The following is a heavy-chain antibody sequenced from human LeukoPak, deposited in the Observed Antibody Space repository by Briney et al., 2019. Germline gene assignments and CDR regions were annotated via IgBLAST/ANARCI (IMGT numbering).Heavy chain of an antibody. J-gene: IGHJ4*02. CDR1: GGSISSSSYY. V-gene: IGHV4-39*02. CDR2: IYYSGST. CDR3: ARDRRYSGYDQGGFDY. D-gene: IGHD5-12*01. Sequence: SETLSLTCTVSGGSISSSSYYWGWIRQPPGKGLEWIGSIYYSGSTYYNPSLKSRVTISVDTSKNQFSLKLSSVTAADTAVYYCARDRRYSGYDQGGFDYWGQGTLVTVSS.